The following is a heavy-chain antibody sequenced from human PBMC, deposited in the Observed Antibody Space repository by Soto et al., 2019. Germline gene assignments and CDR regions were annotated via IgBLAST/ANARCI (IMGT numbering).Heavy chain of an antibody. D-gene: IGHD6-13*01. CDR1: GYTFTSYD. V-gene: IGHV1-8*01. CDR2: MNPNSANT. J-gene: IGHJ6*03. CDR3: AARSAAAIHYYYYYMDV. Sequence: GPVKGSCKASGYTFTSYDINWGRQATGQRLEWMGWMNPNSANTGYAQKFQGTVIMTRNTSISTACMELSSLRSEDTAVYYCAARSAAAIHYYYYYMDVWGKGTSVTVS.